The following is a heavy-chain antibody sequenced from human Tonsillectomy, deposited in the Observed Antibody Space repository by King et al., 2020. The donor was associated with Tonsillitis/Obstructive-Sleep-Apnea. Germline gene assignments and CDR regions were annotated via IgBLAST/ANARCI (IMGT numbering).Heavy chain of an antibody. CDR1: GFTFSSYA. CDR2: ISYDGSNK. D-gene: IGHD6-6*01. Sequence: VQLVESGGGVVQPGRSLRLSCAASGFTFSSYAMHWVRQAPGKGLEWVALISYDGSNKYYADSVTGRFTISRDNSKSTLYLQMNSLRPEDTAVYYCARSSGGWISARLFFDYWGQGTLVTVSS. CDR3: ARSSGGWISARLFFDY. J-gene: IGHJ4*02. V-gene: IGHV3-30*04.